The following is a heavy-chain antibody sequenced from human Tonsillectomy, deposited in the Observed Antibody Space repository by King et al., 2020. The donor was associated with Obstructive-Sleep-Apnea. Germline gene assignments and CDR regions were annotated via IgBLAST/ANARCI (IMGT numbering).Heavy chain of an antibody. CDR3: ARENYYDSSGYYTYYFDY. D-gene: IGHD3-22*01. CDR2: IYYSGST. Sequence: QVQLQESGPGLVKPSETLSLTCTVSGGSISSYYWSWIRQPPGKGLEWIGYIYYSGSTNYKPSLKSRATISVDTSKNQFSLKLSAVTDADTAVYYCARENYYDSSGYYTYYFDYWGQGTLVTVSS. V-gene: IGHV4-59*01. J-gene: IGHJ4*02. CDR1: GGSISSYY.